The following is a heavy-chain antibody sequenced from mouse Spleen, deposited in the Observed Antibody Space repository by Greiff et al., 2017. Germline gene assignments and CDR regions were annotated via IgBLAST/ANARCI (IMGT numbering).Heavy chain of an antibody. CDR3: ARNYYGSSEYAMDY. J-gene: IGHJ4*01. D-gene: IGHD1-1*01. V-gene: IGHV3-2*02. CDR2: ISYSGST. CDR1: GYSITSDYA. Sequence: ESGPGLVKPSQSLSLTCTVTGYSITSDYAWNWIRQFPGNKLEWMGYISYSGSTSYNPSLKSRISITRDTSKNQFFLQLNSVTTEDTATYYCARNYYGSSEYAMDYWGQGTSVTVSS.